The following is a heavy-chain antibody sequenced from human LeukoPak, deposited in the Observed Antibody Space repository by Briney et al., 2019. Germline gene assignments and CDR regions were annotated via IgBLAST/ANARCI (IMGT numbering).Heavy chain of an antibody. V-gene: IGHV4-31*03. D-gene: IGHD6-13*01. Sequence: PSKTLSLTCTVSGGSISSGGYYWSWIRQHPGKGLEWIGYIYYSGSTYYNPSLKSRVTISVDTSKNQFSLKLSSVTAADTAVYYCARAGTGFGWFDPWGQGTLVTVSS. CDR2: IYYSGST. CDR3: ARAGTGFGWFDP. J-gene: IGHJ5*02. CDR1: GGSISSGGYY.